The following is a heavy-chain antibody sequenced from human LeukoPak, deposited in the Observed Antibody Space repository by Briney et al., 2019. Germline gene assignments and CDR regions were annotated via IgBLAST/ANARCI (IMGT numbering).Heavy chain of an antibody. CDR2: IYYSEST. CDR1: GVSISSEGYY. V-gene: IGHV4-31*03. CDR3: ANSLAAADLYYGMDV. D-gene: IGHD6-13*01. J-gene: IGHJ6*02. Sequence: ASETLPLTCTVSGVSISSEGYYWSWIRQHPGKGLEWIVYIYYSESTYYNPSLKSRVTISVDTSKHQFSLKLSYVTAADRAVYYLANSLAAADLYYGMDVWGQGTTVTVSS.